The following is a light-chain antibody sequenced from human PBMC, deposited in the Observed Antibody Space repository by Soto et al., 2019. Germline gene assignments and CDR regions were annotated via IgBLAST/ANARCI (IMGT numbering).Light chain of an antibody. Sequence: QSALTQPASVSESPGQSITISCTGASTYIGGYTYVSWYQQHTGRAPKLMIYEVSNRPSGVSNRFSGSKSGNTASLTISGLQAEDEADYYCSSYTNSSDVVFGEGTKLTVL. CDR1: STYIGGYTY. CDR2: EVS. J-gene: IGLJ2*01. V-gene: IGLV2-14*01. CDR3: SSYTNSSDVV.